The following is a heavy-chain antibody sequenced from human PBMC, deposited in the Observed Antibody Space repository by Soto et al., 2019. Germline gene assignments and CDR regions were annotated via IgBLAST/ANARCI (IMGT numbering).Heavy chain of an antibody. CDR3: AREGRLHWFES. V-gene: IGHV4-30-2*01. CDR2: IYLIGST. Sequence: SETLSLTCAVSGGSISSGDYSWSWIRQPPGKGLEWIGYIYLIGSTYYSPSLKSRVTISIDRSKNQFSLNLSSVTAADTAVYYCAREGRLHWFESLGQGTPVTVSS. CDR1: GGSISSGDYS. J-gene: IGHJ5*01.